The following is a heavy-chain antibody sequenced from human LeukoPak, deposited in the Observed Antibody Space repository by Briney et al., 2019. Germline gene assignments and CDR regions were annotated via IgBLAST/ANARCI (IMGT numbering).Heavy chain of an antibody. CDR2: IYYSGST. J-gene: IGHJ6*03. V-gene: IGHV4-61*01. Sequence: KSSETLSLTCTVSGYSISSGYYWSWIRQPPGKGLQWIGCIYYSGSTNYNPSLKSRVTISVDTSKNQFSLKLSSVTAADTAVYYCARVGAVAGLHYYYYYYMDVWGKGTTVTVSS. CDR1: GYSISSGYY. D-gene: IGHD6-19*01. CDR3: ARVGAVAGLHYYYYYYMDV.